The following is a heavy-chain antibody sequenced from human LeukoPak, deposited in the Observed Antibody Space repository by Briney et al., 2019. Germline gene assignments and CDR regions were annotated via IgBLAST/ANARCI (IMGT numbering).Heavy chain of an antibody. J-gene: IGHJ4*02. CDR2: IIPIFGTA. Sequence: SVKVSCKASGGTFSSYAISWVRQAPGQGLEWMGGIIPIFGTANYAQKFQGRVTITADESTSTAYMELSSLRSEDTAVYYCAREARRIAVAGTGFVYWGQGTLVTVSS. CDR3: AREARRIAVAGTGFVY. CDR1: GGTFSSYA. V-gene: IGHV1-69*01. D-gene: IGHD6-19*01.